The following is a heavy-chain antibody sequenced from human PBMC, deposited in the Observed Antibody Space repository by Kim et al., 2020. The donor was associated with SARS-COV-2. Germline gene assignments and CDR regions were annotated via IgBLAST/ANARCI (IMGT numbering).Heavy chain of an antibody. CDR1: GFTFSSYS. D-gene: IGHD5-12*01. CDR3: ARALRAKETQWLRSYYYYYGMDV. J-gene: IGHJ6*02. V-gene: IGHV3-48*04. CDR2: ISSSSSTI. Sequence: GGSLRLSCAASGFTFSSYSMNWVRQAPGKGLEWVSYISSSSSTIYYADSVKGRFTISRDNAKNSLYLQMNSLRAEDTAVYYCARALRAKETQWLRSYYYYYGMDVWGQGTTVTVSS.